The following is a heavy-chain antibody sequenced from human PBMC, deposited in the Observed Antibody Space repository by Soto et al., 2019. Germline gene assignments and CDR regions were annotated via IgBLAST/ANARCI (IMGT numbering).Heavy chain of an antibody. CDR2: IYYSGST. CDR3: ARGGPMRYCSSTSCRGPDY. V-gene: IGHV4-59*01. J-gene: IGHJ4*02. Sequence: ETLSLTCTVSGGSISSYYWSWIRQPPGKGLEWIGYIYYSGSTNYNPSLKSRVTISVDTSKNQFSLKLSSVTAADTAVYYCARGGPMRYCSSTSCRGPDYRGQGTLVTVSS. CDR1: GGSISSYY. D-gene: IGHD2-2*01.